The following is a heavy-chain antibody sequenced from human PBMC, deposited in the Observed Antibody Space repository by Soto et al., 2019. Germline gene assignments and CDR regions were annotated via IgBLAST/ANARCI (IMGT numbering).Heavy chain of an antibody. V-gene: IGHV1-46*01. D-gene: IGHD6-25*01. CDR3: ARGGRHSDYYYYYGMDV. J-gene: IGHJ6*02. CDR2: INTSGGSP. CDR1: GYTCTIYY. Sequence: QVQLVQSGAEVKKPGASVKVSCKAFGYTCTIYYIHWVRQAPGQGLEWMGVINTSGGSPTCAQKFQDRVTMTRDTSTSTVYMELSSLRSEDTAVYYCARGGRHSDYYYYYGMDVWGQGPTVPVSS.